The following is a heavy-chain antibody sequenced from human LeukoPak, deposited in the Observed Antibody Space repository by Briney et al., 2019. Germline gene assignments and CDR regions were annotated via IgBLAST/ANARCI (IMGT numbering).Heavy chain of an antibody. Sequence: ASVKVSCKASGYTFTSYDISWVRQAPGQGLEWMGWISAYNGSTNYAQKLQGRVTMTTDTSTTTANMELRSLRSDDTAVYYCARHGYDDPNIDYWGQGTLVTVSS. J-gene: IGHJ4*02. CDR1: GYTFTSYD. V-gene: IGHV1-18*01. CDR2: ISAYNGST. D-gene: IGHD5-12*01. CDR3: ARHGYDDPNIDY.